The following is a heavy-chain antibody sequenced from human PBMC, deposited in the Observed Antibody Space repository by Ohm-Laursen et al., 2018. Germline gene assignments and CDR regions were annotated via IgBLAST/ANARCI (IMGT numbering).Heavy chain of an antibody. J-gene: IGHJ4*02. CDR2: VYADGST. CDR3: AKENDSISSFDY. CDR1: GINLNDHY. D-gene: IGHD6-13*01. Sequence: SLRLSCTASGINLNDHYIDWVRQAPGKGLEWASVVYADGSTYYADSVKGRFIISRDYSKNTLYLQMNSLRADDTAVYYCAKENDSISSFDYWGQGTLVTVSS. V-gene: IGHV3-66*01.